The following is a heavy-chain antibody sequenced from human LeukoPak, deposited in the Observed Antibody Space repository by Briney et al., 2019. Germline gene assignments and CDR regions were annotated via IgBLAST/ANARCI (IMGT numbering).Heavy chain of an antibody. CDR1: GFTFRSYE. J-gene: IGHJ6*03. D-gene: IGHD3-10*01. CDR2: VSSSGTI. V-gene: IGHV3-48*03. Sequence: GGSLRLSCAASGFTFRSYEMNWVRQAPGKGLEWVSYVSSSGTIYYADSVKGRFTISRDNAKNSLYLQMNSLRAEDTAVYYCARDHLDTSAGTYYYYMDVWGKGTTVTISS. CDR3: ARDHLDTSAGTYYYYMDV.